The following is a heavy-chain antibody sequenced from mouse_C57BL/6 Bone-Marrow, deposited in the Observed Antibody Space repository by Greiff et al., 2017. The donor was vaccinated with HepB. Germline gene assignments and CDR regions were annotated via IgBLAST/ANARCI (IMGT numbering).Heavy chain of an antibody. D-gene: IGHD1-3*01. CDR3: ARQGSNLSFDY. CDR1: GFTFSDYY. CDR2: ISNGGGST. Sequence: EVKLVESGGGLVQPGGSLKLSCAASGFTFSDYYMYWVRQTPEKRLEWVAYISNGGGSTYYPDTVKGRFTISRDNAKNTLYLQVSRLKSEDTAMYYCARQGSNLSFDYWGQGTTLTVSS. V-gene: IGHV5-12*01. J-gene: IGHJ2*01.